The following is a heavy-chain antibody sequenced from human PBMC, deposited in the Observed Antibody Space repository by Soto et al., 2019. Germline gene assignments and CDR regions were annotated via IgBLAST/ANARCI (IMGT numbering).Heavy chain of an antibody. CDR1: GGSFTSNNW. CDR2: ISHTGSA. Sequence: SETLSLTCAVSGGSFTSNNWWTWIRQHPGKGLEWIGYISHTGSAFYNPSLKSRVSISIDTSTDKFSLRLSSLTAADTAVYYCARWELRDFDSWGPGTLVTVSS. CDR3: ARWELRDFDS. D-gene: IGHD1-7*01. V-gene: IGHV4-31*02. J-gene: IGHJ4*02.